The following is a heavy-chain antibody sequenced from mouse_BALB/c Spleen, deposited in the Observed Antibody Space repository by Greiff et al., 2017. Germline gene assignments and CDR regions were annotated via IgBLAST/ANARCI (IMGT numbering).Heavy chain of an antibody. CDR3: ARQDGSAWFAY. Sequence: EVKLVESGGGLVKPGGSLKLSCAASGFTFSSYAMSWVRQTPEKRLEWVATISSGGSYTYYPDSVKGRFTISRDNAKNTLYLQMSSLRSEDTAMYYCARQDGSAWFAYWGQGTLVTVSA. CDR2: ISSGGSYT. D-gene: IGHD2-3*01. CDR1: GFTFSSYA. V-gene: IGHV5-9-3*01. J-gene: IGHJ3*01.